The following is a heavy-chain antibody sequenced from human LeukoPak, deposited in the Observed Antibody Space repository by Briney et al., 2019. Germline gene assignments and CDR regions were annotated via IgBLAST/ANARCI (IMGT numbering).Heavy chain of an antibody. V-gene: IGHV3-21*04. CDR1: GFTFNTYN. CDR2: ISSSSSYI. D-gene: IGHD6-13*01. J-gene: IGHJ5*01. Sequence: GGSLRLSCAASGFTFNTYNMNWVRRAPGKGLEWVSSISSSSSYIYYADSVKGRFTISRDNAKNSLYLQMNSLRAEDSAVYYCARERGRGDSPSVLDSWGQGTLVTVSP. CDR3: ARERGRGDSPSVLDS.